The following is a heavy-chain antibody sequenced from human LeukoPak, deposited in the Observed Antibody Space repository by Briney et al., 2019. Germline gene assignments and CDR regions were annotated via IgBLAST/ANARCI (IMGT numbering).Heavy chain of an antibody. CDR3: AREEIAAAGWGWFDP. J-gene: IGHJ5*02. Sequence: GASVKVSCKASGYTFTSYYMHWVRQAPGQGLEWMGIINPSGGSTSYAQKFQGRVTMTRDTSTSTVYMELSSLRSEDTAAYYCAREEIAAAGWGWFDPWGQGTLVTVSS. CDR2: INPSGGST. CDR1: GYTFTSYY. D-gene: IGHD6-13*01. V-gene: IGHV1-46*01.